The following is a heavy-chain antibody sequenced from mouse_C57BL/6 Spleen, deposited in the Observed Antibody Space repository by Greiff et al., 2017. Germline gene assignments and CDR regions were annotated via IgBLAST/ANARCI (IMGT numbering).Heavy chain of an antibody. CDR3: ARRGIRRDYYYAMDY. CDR1: GFSLTCYA. CDR2: IWTGGGT. D-gene: IGHD2-12*01. Sequence: VMLVESGPGLVAPSQSLSITCTVSGFSLTCYAISWVRQPPGKGLEWLGVIWTGGGTNYNSALKSRLSISKDNSKSQVFLKMNSLQTDDTARYYCARRGIRRDYYYAMDYWGQGTSVTVSS. V-gene: IGHV2-9-1*01. J-gene: IGHJ4*01.